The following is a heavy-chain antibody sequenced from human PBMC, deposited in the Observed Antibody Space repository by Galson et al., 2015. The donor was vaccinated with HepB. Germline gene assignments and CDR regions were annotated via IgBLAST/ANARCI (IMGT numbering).Heavy chain of an antibody. V-gene: IGHV1-18*01. CDR2: VSGYDGSA. CDR1: GYEFNMYG. Sequence: SVKVSCKASGYEFNMYGLSWVRQAPGQGLEWMGWVSGYDGSANYAPKFQDRVTMTTQTSTGTTYMEMRRLRSDDTAVYYCARDSRLELQLNNYYSYGMDVWGQGTAVIVS. D-gene: IGHD1-7*01. CDR3: ARDSRLELQLNNYYSYGMDV. J-gene: IGHJ6*02.